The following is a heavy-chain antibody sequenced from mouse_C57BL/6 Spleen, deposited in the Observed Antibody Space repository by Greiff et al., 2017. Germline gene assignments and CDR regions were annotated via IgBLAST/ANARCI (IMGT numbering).Heavy chain of an antibody. J-gene: IGHJ4*01. V-gene: IGHV5-4*01. D-gene: IGHD4-1*01. Sequence: EVQGVESGGGLVKPGGSLKLSCAASGFTFSSYAMSWVRQTPETRLEWVATISDGGSYTYYPDNVKVRFTISRDNAKNNLYLQMSHLKSEDTAMYYCARDWGAMDYWGQGTSVTVSS. CDR3: ARDWGAMDY. CDR2: ISDGGSYT. CDR1: GFTFSSYA.